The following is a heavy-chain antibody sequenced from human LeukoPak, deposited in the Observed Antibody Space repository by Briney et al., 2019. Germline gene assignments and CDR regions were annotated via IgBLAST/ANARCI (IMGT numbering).Heavy chain of an antibody. V-gene: IGHV3-48*01. J-gene: IGHJ4*02. CDR1: GFTFSSYS. CDR3: ARKTDSSGSGDY. D-gene: IGHD3-22*01. CDR2: ISDSSSTI. Sequence: GGSLRLSCVASGFTFSSYSMNWVRQAPGKGLEWVSYISDSSSTIFYADSVKGRFSISRDNSKNTLYLQMNSLRAEDTAVYYCARKTDSSGSGDYWGQGTLVTVSS.